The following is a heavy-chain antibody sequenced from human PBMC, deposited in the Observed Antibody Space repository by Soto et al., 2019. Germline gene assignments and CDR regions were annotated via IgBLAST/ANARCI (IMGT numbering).Heavy chain of an antibody. V-gene: IGHV1-8*01. CDR1: GYTFTSYD. D-gene: IGHD3-3*01. Sequence: ASVKVSCKASGYTFTSYDINWVRQATGQGLEWMGWMNPNSGNTGYAQKFQGRVTMTRNTSISTAYMELSSLRSEDTAVYYCMSQKVPWSGRQGRYYGMDVWGQGTTVTVS. CDR3: MSQKVPWSGRQGRYYGMDV. J-gene: IGHJ6*02. CDR2: MNPNSGNT.